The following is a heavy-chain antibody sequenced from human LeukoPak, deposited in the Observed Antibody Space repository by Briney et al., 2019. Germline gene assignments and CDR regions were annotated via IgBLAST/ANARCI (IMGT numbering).Heavy chain of an antibody. V-gene: IGHV2-5*02. CDR2: IYWDDDK. CDR3: AHRRPTYGSGSYNFDH. D-gene: IGHD3-10*01. Sequence: GSGPTLVKPTQTLTLTCTFSGFSLSTSGVGVGWIRQPPGKALEWLALIYWDDDKRYSPSLKSRLTVTKDTSKNQVVLTMTNMDPVDTATYYCAHRRPTYGSGSYNFDHWGQGTLVTVSS. CDR1: GFSLSTSGVG. J-gene: IGHJ4*02.